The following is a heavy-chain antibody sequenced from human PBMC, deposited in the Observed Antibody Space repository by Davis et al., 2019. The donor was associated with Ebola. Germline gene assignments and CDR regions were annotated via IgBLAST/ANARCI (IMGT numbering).Heavy chain of an antibody. CDR1: VYTFTSYG. V-gene: IGHV1-18*01. Sequence: ASVKVSCKASVYTFTSYGISWVRQAPGQGLEWMGWISAYNGNTNYAQKLQGRVTMTTDTSTSTAYMELRSLRSDDTAVYYCARDLMVVVVVAATPRFDYWGQGTLVTVSS. CDR3: ARDLMVVVVVAATPRFDY. CDR2: ISAYNGNT. D-gene: IGHD2-15*01. J-gene: IGHJ4*02.